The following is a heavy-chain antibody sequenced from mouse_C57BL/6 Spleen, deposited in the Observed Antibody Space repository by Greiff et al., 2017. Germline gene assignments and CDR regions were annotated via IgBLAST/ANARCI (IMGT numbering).Heavy chain of an antibody. D-gene: IGHD1-1*01. Sequence: QVQLQQPGAELVRPGSSVKLSCKASGYTFTSYWMHWVKQRPIQGLEGIGNIDPSDSETHYNQKFKDKATLTVDKSSSTAYMQLSSLPSEDSAVYYCARHGSSSPFAYWGQGTLVTVSA. CDR2: IDPSDSET. V-gene: IGHV1-52*01. CDR1: GYTFTSYW. J-gene: IGHJ3*01. CDR3: ARHGSSSPFAY.